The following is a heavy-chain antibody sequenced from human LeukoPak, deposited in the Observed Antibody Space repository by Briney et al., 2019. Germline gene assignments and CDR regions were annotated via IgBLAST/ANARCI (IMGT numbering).Heavy chain of an antibody. V-gene: IGHV4-34*01. CDR2: INHSGST. Sequence: SETLSLTCAVYGVSFSGYYWSWLRQPPGKGVEWIGEINHSGSTNYNPSLKSRVTISVDTSKTQFSLKLSSVTAADTAVYYCARGNDYGSGTYYKTFGLDYWGQGTLVTVSS. CDR1: GVSFSGYY. D-gene: IGHD3-10*01. CDR3: ARGNDYGSGTYYKTFGLDY. J-gene: IGHJ4*02.